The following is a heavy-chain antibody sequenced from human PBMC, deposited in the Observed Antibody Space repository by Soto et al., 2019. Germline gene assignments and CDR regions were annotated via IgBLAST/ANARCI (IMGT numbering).Heavy chain of an antibody. D-gene: IGHD3-10*01. V-gene: IGHV5-51*01. Sequence: GESLKISCKGSGYSFTSYWIGWVRQMPGKGLEWMGIIYPGDSDTRYSPSFQGQVTISADKSISTAYLQWSSLKASDTAIYYCARHGSGSYYNGGYYYYGMDVWGQGTTVTVSS. CDR3: ARHGSGSYYNGGYYYYGMDV. CDR1: GYSFTSYW. J-gene: IGHJ6*02. CDR2: IYPGDSDT.